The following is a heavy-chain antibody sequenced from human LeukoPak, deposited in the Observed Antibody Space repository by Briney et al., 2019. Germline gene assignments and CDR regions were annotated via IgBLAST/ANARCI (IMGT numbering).Heavy chain of an antibody. CDR3: AREQGYADYYYGMDV. J-gene: IGHJ6*02. Sequence: GGSLRVSCVASEFSVSVTSMSWVRQAPGKGLEWVSLIDYDGRTAYADSVKGRFIISRDNSNNTLYLQMNGLTAGDTAVYYCAREQGYADYYYGMDVWGQGTTVTVSS. CDR1: EFSVSVTS. CDR2: IDYDGRT. V-gene: IGHV3-66*01. D-gene: IGHD3-16*01.